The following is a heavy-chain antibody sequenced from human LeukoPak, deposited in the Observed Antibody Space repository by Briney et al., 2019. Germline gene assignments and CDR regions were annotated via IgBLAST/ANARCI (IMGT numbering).Heavy chain of an antibody. Sequence: GGSLRLSCAASGFTLNTFAMHWVRQAPGRGLEWVAVISYDSSNYYYADSVKGRFTISRDNFRNSLYLQMNSLKTEDTAVYYCTTDKRDYYYYYMDVWGKGTTVTVSS. CDR1: GFTLNTFA. CDR3: TTDKRDYYYYYMDV. V-gene: IGHV3-30-3*01. CDR2: ISYDSSNY. J-gene: IGHJ6*03.